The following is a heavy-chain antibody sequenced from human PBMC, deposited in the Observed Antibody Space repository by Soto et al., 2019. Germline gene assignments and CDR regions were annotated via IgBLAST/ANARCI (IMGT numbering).Heavy chain of an antibody. J-gene: IGHJ1*01. V-gene: IGHV3-74*01. CDR2: INSDGSST. CDR3: LVWSGYPLGHFQH. CDR1: GFTFSTYW. Sequence: GGSLRLSCAASGFTFSTYWIHWVRQAPGKGLVWVSRINSDGSSTTYADSVKGRLTIFRDNAKNTVYLQMNSLRVEDTAVYYCLVWSGYPLGHFQHWGHGTLVTVSS. D-gene: IGHD3-3*01.